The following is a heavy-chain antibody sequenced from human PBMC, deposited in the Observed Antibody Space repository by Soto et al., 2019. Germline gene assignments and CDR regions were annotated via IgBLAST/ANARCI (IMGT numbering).Heavy chain of an antibody. CDR2: TSGSGGST. J-gene: IGHJ3*02. Sequence: EVQLLESGGGLVQPGGSLRLSCAASGFTFSSYAISWVRQAPGKGLERVSATSGSGGSTNYADSGKGRVTISRDNSKNTRSLQMTSLSAEDTAVYYCAKTARDIVVVPDAMSGKSGAFDIWVQGAMVTVSS. CDR1: GFTFSSYA. V-gene: IGHV3-23*01. D-gene: IGHD2-2*01. CDR3: AKTARDIVVVPDAMSGKSGAFDI.